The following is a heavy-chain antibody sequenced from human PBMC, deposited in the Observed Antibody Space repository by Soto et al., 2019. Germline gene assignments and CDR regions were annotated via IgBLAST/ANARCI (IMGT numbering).Heavy chain of an antibody. Sequence: SETLSLTCTVSGGSISVNNYYWGWFRQTPGKGLEWIGNIYYTGSTYYNPSLKSRLSMSVDTSKSQFSLNLNSVTAADTAVYYCARLPRYDFWTWGQGTLVTVSS. J-gene: IGHJ5*02. CDR3: ARLPRYDFWT. D-gene: IGHD3-3*01. CDR2: IYYTGST. CDR1: GGSISVNNYY. V-gene: IGHV4-39*01.